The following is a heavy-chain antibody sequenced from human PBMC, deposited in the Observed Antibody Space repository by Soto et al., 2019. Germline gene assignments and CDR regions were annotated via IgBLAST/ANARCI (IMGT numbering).Heavy chain of an antibody. Sequence: GWSLRLSCAASGFTFSSYSMNWVRQAPGKGLEWVSSISSSSSYIYYADSVKGRFTISRDNAKNSLYLQMNSLRAEDTAVYYCARAMAARRPRFDPWGQGTLVTVSS. CDR3: ARAMAARRPRFDP. D-gene: IGHD6-6*01. CDR1: GFTFSSYS. CDR2: ISSSSSYI. V-gene: IGHV3-21*01. J-gene: IGHJ5*02.